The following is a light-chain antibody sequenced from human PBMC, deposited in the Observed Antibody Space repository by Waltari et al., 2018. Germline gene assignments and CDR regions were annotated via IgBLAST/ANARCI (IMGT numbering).Light chain of an antibody. CDR3: QQYNSYPWT. V-gene: IGKV1-5*03. CDR2: KAS. J-gene: IGKJ1*01. Sequence: DIQMTQSPSTLSASVGARVTITCRARQSISSWLAWYQQKPGKAPKLLIDKASSLESGIPSRLSGSGSGTEFTLTISSLQPDDLATYYCQQYNSYPWTFGQGTKVEIK. CDR1: QSISSW.